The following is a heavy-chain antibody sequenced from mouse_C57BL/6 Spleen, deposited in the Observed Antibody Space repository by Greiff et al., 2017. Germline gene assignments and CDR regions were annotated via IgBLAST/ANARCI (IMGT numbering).Heavy chain of an antibody. CDR2: ISYDGSN. D-gene: IGHD2-4*01. CDR3: ARDYDYDGDYFDY. V-gene: IGHV3-6*01. J-gene: IGHJ2*01. CDR1: GYSITSGYY. Sequence: DVQLQESGPGLVKPSQSLSLTCSVTGYSITSGYYWNWIRQFPGNKLEWMGYISYDGSNNYNPSLKNRISITRDTSKNQFFLKLNSVTTEDTATYYCARDYDYDGDYFDYWGQGTTLTVSS.